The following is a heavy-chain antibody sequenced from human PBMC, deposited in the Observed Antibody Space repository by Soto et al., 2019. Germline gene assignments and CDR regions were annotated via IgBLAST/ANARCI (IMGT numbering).Heavy chain of an antibody. Sequence: SETLSLTCTVSGGSINTYYWSWIRQAPGKGLEWIGHIYSSGSTNYNPSLKSRVTISVDTSKNRFSLELGSVTAADTAVYFCARSGDSSGYYYVFDYWGQGTLVTVSS. CDR2: IYSSGST. J-gene: IGHJ4*02. CDR1: GGSINTYY. D-gene: IGHD3-22*01. V-gene: IGHV4-59*01. CDR3: ARSGDSSGYYYVFDY.